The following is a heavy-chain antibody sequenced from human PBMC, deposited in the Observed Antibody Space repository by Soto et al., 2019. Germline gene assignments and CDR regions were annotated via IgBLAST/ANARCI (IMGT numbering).Heavy chain of an antibody. V-gene: IGHV3-30*18. CDR1: GFTFKNFG. CDR3: AKGGEVGGVLGDH. CDR2: ISYDGSYQ. Sequence: QVQLVESGGGVVQPGRSLRLSCEASGFTFKNFGMHWVRQAPGKGREWVAFISYDGSYQYYADSVKGRLTITRDNSKNTLNMQLNSLRREDTAVYYCAKGGEVGGVLGDHWGQGTLVTVSA. J-gene: IGHJ4*02. D-gene: IGHD1-26*01.